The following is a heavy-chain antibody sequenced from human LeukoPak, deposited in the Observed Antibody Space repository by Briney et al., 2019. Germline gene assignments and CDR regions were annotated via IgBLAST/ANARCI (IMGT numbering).Heavy chain of an antibody. CDR2: IYYSGST. J-gene: IGHJ4*02. Sequence: SETLSLTCTVSGGSISSSSYYWGWIRQPPGKGLEWIGSIYYSGSTYYNPSLKSRVTISVDTSKNQFSLKLSSVNAADTAVYYCAMGTVVNPFDYWGQGTLVTVSS. CDR1: GGSISSSSYY. D-gene: IGHD4-23*01. V-gene: IGHV4-39*01. CDR3: AMGTVVNPFDY.